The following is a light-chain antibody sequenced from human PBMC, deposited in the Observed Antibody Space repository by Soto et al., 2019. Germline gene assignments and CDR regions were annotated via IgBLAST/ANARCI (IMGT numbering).Light chain of an antibody. V-gene: IGLV2-8*01. CDR1: TRDVGAYNF. CDR2: EVT. CDR3: VSYTSDDVRYV. J-gene: IGLJ1*01. Sequence: QSALTQPPSASGSPGQSITISCTGTTRDVGAYNFVSWYRQLPGKAPKLLIYEVTKRPSGVPDRFSGSKSGNTASLTISGLQSEDEADYYCVSYTSDDVRYVFGTGTKLTVL.